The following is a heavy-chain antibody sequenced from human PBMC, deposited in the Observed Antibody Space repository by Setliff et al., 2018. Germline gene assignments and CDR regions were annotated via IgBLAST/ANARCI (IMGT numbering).Heavy chain of an antibody. CDR2: IWSDGNTT. J-gene: IGHJ6*03. Sequence: GGSLRLSCATSGFTFSTHAMHWARQAPGKGLDWVAMIWSDGNTTYYADSVRGRFTVSRDNARNSLYLQMNSLRGDDAAVYYCASDPSYASSLYYYLEVWGKGTTVTVSS. CDR1: GFTFSTHA. D-gene: IGHD6-13*01. V-gene: IGHV3-33*01. CDR3: ASDPSYASSLYYYLEV.